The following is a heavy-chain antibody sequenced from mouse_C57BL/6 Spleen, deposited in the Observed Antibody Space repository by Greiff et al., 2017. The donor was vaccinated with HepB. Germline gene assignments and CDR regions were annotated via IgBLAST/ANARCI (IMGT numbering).Heavy chain of an antibody. V-gene: IGHV6-6*01. CDR2: IRNKANNHAT. D-gene: IGHD2-4*01. Sequence: EVKVEESGGGLVQPGGSMKLSCAASGFTFSDAWMDWVRQSPEKGLEWVAEIRNKANNHATYYAESVKGRFTISRDDSKSSVYLQMNSLRAEDTGSYYWSLIYYDYDYYAMDYWGQGTSVTVSS. J-gene: IGHJ4*01. CDR3: SLIYYDYDYYAMDY. CDR1: GFTFSDAW.